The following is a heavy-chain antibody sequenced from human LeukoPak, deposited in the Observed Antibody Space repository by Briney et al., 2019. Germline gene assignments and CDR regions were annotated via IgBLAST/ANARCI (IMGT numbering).Heavy chain of an antibody. CDR2: ISYDGSNK. V-gene: IGHV3-30*18. J-gene: IGHJ4*02. Sequence: GGSLRLSCAASGFTFNNYAMSWVRQAPGKGLEWVAVISYDGSNKYYAGSLKGRFTISRDNSKNTLYLQMNSLRAEDTAVYYCAKVGGFWSGYSYYFDYWGQGTLVTVSS. D-gene: IGHD3-3*01. CDR1: GFTFNNYA. CDR3: AKVGGFWSGYSYYFDY.